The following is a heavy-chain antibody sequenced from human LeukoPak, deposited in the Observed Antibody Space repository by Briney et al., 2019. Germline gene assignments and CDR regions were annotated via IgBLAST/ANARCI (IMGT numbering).Heavy chain of an antibody. CDR2: ISSSSSYT. CDR1: GFTFSDYY. D-gene: IGHD1-26*01. CDR3: ARGLVGEGEFDP. J-gene: IGHJ5*02. V-gene: IGHV3-11*06. Sequence: PGGSLRLSCAASGFTFSDYYTSWIRQAPGKGLEWVSYISSSSSYTNYADSVKGRFTISRDNAKNSLYLQMNSLRAEDTAVYYCARGLVGEGEFDPWGQGTLVTVSS.